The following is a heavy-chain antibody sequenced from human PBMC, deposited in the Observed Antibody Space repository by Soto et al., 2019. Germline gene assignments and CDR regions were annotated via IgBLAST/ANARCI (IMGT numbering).Heavy chain of an antibody. CDR1: GASISSSRSY. CDR2: FYYTGGT. J-gene: IGHJ4*02. V-gene: IGHV4-39*01. Sequence: NPSETLSLTCTVSGASISSSRSYWGWVRQPPGKGLEWIVSFYYTGGTYSTYYNPSLKSRVTISVDTSKGQFSLNLRSVTAADTAVYYCASPRQGNYDFLSGYYALDYWGQGTLVTVSS. D-gene: IGHD3-3*01. CDR3: ASPRQGNYDFLSGYYALDY.